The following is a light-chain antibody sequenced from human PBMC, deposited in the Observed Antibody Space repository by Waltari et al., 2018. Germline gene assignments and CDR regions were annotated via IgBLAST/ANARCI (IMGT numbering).Light chain of an antibody. V-gene: IGKV4-1*01. CDR2: WAS. Sequence: DIVMTQSPDSLAVSLGERATINCKSSQSVLYSSNNKNYLDWYQQKPGQPPKLLIYWASTRESGVPDRFSGSGSGTDFTLTISILQAEDVAVYYCQQYYSTLPYTFGQGTKLEIK. J-gene: IGKJ2*01. CDR1: QSVLYSSNNKNY. CDR3: QQYYSTLPYT.